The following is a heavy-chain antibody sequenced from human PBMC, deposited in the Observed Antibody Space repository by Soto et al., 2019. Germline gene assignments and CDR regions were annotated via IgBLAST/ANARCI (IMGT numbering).Heavy chain of an antibody. CDR1: GFTFISYA. Sequence: EVQLLESGGGLVQPGESLRLSCAASGFTFISYAMSWFRQAPGKGLEWVSVISGSDDSTYYADSVKGRFTISRDNSKNTLYLQMNSLRAEDTAVYYCAKRSSSSTFDYWGQGTLVTVSS. V-gene: IGHV3-23*01. CDR3: AKRSSSSTFDY. D-gene: IGHD6-6*01. J-gene: IGHJ4*02. CDR2: ISGSDDST.